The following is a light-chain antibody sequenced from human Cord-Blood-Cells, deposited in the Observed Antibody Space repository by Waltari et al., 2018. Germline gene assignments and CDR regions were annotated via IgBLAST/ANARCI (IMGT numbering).Light chain of an antibody. J-gene: IGLJ3*02. V-gene: IGLV1-44*01. CDR1: SPNIGRNT. CDR2: SNN. Sequence: QSVLPQPPSASGTPGQRVTISCSGSSPNIGRNTVNWYQQLPGTAPKLLIYSNNQRPSGVPDRFSGSKSGTSASLAISGLQSEDEADYYCAAWDDSLNGWVFGGGTKLTVL. CDR3: AAWDDSLNGWV.